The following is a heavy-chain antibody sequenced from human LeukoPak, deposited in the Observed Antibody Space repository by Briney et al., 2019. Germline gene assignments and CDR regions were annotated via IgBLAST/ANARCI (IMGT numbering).Heavy chain of an antibody. CDR3: VRGPYCSSTRSNDY. CDR2: IDWDDGK. Sequence: SGPTLVNPTQTLTLTCSFSGFSLRSSGVCVSWIRQPPGKALEWLARIDWDDGKYYSTSLKTRLTISKDTPKNQVVLIMTNMDPVDTATYYCVRGPYCSSTRSNDYWGQGTLVTVSS. CDR1: GFSLRSSGVC. D-gene: IGHD2-2*01. J-gene: IGHJ4*02. V-gene: IGHV2-70*11.